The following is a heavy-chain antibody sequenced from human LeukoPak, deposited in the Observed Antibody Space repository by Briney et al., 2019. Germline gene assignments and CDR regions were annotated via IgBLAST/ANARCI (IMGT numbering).Heavy chain of an antibody. CDR1: RFTFSTYP. CDR3: AGHFGAWHYFDY. Sequence: PGGSLRFSCAASRFTFSTYPMHWVRQAPGKGLEWVAVMSFDGDSEYYSDSVRGRFTVSRDNAESTLYLQMNSLRPEDTAVYYCAGHFGAWHYFDYWGQGTLVTVSS. D-gene: IGHD3-3*01. CDR2: MSFDGDSE. V-gene: IGHV3-30-3*01. J-gene: IGHJ4*02.